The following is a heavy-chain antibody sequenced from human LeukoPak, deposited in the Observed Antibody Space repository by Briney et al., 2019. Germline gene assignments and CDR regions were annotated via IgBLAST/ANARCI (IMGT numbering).Heavy chain of an antibody. Sequence: GGSLRLSCAASGFTFSNYGMHWVRQAPGKGLEWVAFIRYDGSNKSYADSVKGRFTISRDNSKNTLYLQMNSLRAEDTAVYYCARRGASSGGLDYWGQGTLVTVSS. D-gene: IGHD6-19*01. V-gene: IGHV3-30*02. J-gene: IGHJ4*02. CDR3: ARRGASSGGLDY. CDR2: IRYDGSNK. CDR1: GFTFSNYG.